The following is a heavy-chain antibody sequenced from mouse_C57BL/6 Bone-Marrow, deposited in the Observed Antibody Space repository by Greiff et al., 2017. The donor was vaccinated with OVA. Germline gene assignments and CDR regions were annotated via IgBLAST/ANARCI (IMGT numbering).Heavy chain of an antibody. CDR3: ATKSPYYYGSSHWYFDV. CDR1: GYTFTDYN. CDR2: INPNNGGT. V-gene: IGHV1-22*01. J-gene: IGHJ1*03. D-gene: IGHD1-1*01. Sequence: EVQLHQSGPELVKPGASVKMSCKASGYTFTDYNMHWVKQSHGKSLEWIGYINPNNGGTSYNQKFKGKATLTVNKSSSTAYMELRSLTSEDSAVYYCATKSPYYYGSSHWYFDVWGTGTTVTVSS.